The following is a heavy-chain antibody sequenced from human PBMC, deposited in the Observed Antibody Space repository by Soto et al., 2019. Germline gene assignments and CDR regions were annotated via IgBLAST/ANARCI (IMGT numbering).Heavy chain of an antibody. V-gene: IGHV3-30-3*01. Sequence: LRLSCAASGFTFSSYAMHWVRQAPGKGLEWVAVISYDGSNKYYADSVKGRFTISRDNSKNTLYLQMNSLRAEDTAVYYCARSITIFGVVIVYYYGMDVWGQGTTVTVSS. CDR2: ISYDGSNK. J-gene: IGHJ6*02. CDR3: ARSITIFGVVIVYYYGMDV. D-gene: IGHD3-3*01. CDR1: GFTFSSYA.